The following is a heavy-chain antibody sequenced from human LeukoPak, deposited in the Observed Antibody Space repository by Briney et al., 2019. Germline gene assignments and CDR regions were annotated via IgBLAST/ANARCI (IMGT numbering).Heavy chain of an antibody. Sequence: PSETLSLTCTASGGSISSYYWSWIRQPPGKGLEWIGYIYYSGSTNHNPSLKSRVTISVDTSKKQFSLKLSSVTAADTAVYYCARHDSYDSSGYYSGYFQHWGQGTLVTVSS. D-gene: IGHD3-22*01. V-gene: IGHV4-59*08. CDR2: IYYSGST. CDR3: ARHDSYDSSGYYSGYFQH. CDR1: GGSISSYY. J-gene: IGHJ1*01.